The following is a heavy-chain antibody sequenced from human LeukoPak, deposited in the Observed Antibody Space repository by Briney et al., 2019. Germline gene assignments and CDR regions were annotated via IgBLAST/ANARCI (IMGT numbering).Heavy chain of an antibody. J-gene: IGHJ6*02. V-gene: IGHV3-23*01. CDR3: AAAYFGVDQYYYGMDV. CDR2: ISRSGGST. Sequence: GGSLRLSCVASGFTFSNYAMNWVRQAPGKGLEWVSAISRSGGSTYSADSVKGRFTISRDTSKPTLYLQMNSLRAEDTAVYYCAAAYFGVDQYYYGMDVWGQGTTVTVSS. CDR1: GFTFSNYA. D-gene: IGHD3-3*01.